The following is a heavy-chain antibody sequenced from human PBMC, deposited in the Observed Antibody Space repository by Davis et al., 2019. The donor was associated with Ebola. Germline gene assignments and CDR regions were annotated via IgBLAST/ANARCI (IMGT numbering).Heavy chain of an antibody. V-gene: IGHV3-23*01. D-gene: IGHD3-16*01. CDR1: GFPFSNYA. J-gene: IGHJ4*02. CDR2: ISGRSNT. Sequence: GESLKISCAASGFPFSNYAMAWVRQAPGKGLEWVAGISGRSNTYYADAVKGRFTIYRDNSKNTLYLQMNSLIAEDTAVYYCAKGPSANIWESEYYFDYWGQGNVVSVSS. CDR3: AKGPSANIWESEYYFDY.